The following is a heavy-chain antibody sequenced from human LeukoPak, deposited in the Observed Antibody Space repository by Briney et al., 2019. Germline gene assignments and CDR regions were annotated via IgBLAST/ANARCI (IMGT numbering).Heavy chain of an antibody. V-gene: IGHV3-30-3*01. CDR3: AKVFLRWSKGPFDY. CDR2: ISYDGGNK. CDR1: GFTFSSYA. D-gene: IGHD4-23*01. J-gene: IGHJ4*02. Sequence: PGGSPRLSCAASGFTFSSYAMHWVRQAPGKGLEWVAVISYDGGNKYYADSVKGRFTISRDNSKNTLYLQMNSLRAEDTAVYYCAKVFLRWSKGPFDYWGQGTLVTVSS.